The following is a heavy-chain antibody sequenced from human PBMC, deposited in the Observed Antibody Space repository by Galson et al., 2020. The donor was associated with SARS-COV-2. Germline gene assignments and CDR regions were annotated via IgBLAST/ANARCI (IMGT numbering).Heavy chain of an antibody. CDR3: AREGGNDYRDAFDI. J-gene: IGHJ3*02. D-gene: IGHD3-16*01. V-gene: IGHV4-4*08. Sequence: SETLSLTCTVSKGSFTTYYWSWIRQPPGKGLEWIAYLFDSGTTNYNPSLKRRVSISLDTTKNRLSLKLSSVTAADTAVYYCAREGGNDYRDAFDIWGQGTMVTVSS. CDR2: LFDSGTT. CDR1: KGSFTTYY.